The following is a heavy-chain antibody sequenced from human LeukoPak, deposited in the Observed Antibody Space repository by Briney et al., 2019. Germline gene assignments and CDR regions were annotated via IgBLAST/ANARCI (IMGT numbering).Heavy chain of an antibody. CDR2: IYHSGST. D-gene: IGHD5-18*01. CDR3: ARRGPISDTAMVGH. V-gene: IGHV4-4*02. CDR1: GGSISGSNW. J-gene: IGHJ4*02. Sequence: SETLSLTCAVSGGSISGSNWWSWVRQSPGKGLEWIGEIYHSGSTYYNPSLKSRVTISVDRSKNQFSLKLSSVTAADTAVYYCARRGPISDTAMVGHWGQGTLVTVSS.